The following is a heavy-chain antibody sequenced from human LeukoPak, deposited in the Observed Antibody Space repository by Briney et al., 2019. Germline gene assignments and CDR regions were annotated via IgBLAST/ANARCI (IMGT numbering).Heavy chain of an antibody. D-gene: IGHD4-23*01. CDR2: IIPIFGTA. J-gene: IGHJ4*02. CDR3: ARGVVTGLELLGY. Sequence: ASVRVSCKASGGTFSSYAISWVRQAPGQGLEWMGGIIPIFGTANYAQKFQGRVTITADESTSTAYMELSSLRSEDTAVYYCARGVVTGLELLGYWGQGTLVTVSS. V-gene: IGHV1-69*13. CDR1: GGTFSSYA.